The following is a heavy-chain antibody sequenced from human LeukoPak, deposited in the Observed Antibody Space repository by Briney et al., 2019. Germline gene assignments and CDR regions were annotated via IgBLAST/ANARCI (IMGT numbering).Heavy chain of an antibody. CDR2: ISAYNGNT. CDR3: ARCAKYYDILTGYPTFDY. J-gene: IGHJ4*02. CDR1: GYTFTSYG. V-gene: IGHV1-18*01. D-gene: IGHD3-9*01. Sequence: GASVKVSCKASGYTFTSYGISWVRQAPGQGLEWMGWISAYNGNTNYAQKLQGRVTMTTDTSTSTAYVELRSLRSDDTAVYYCARCAKYYDILTGYPTFDYWGQGTLVTVSS.